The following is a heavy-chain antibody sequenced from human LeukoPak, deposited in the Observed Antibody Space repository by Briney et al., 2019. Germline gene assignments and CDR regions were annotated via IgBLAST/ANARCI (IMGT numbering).Heavy chain of an antibody. CDR2: MNPNSGNT. CDR1: GYTFTSYD. J-gene: IGHJ6*02. CDR3: ARGLRYCSGGSCYSSAYYYGMDV. Sequence: ASVKVSCKASGYTFTSYDISWVRQATGQGLEWMGWMNPNSGNTGYAQKFQGRVTMTRNTSISTAYMELSSLRSEDTAVYYCARGLRYCSGGSCYSSAYYYGMDVWGQGTTVTVSS. D-gene: IGHD2-15*01. V-gene: IGHV1-8*01.